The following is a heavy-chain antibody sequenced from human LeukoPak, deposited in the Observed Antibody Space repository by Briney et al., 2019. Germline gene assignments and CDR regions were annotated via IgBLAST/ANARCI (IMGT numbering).Heavy chain of an antibody. V-gene: IGHV3-30-3*01. D-gene: IGHD4-11*01. Sequence: PGGSLRLSCAVSGFTFSSYAMHWVRQAPGKGLEWVAVISYDGGNKYYADSVKGRFTISRDTSKNTLFLQMNSLRAEDTAVYFCARPPQPKVTNVGYGGQGPLVTVSS. CDR2: ISYDGGNK. J-gene: IGHJ4*02. CDR3: ARPPQPKVTNVGY. CDR1: GFTFSSYA.